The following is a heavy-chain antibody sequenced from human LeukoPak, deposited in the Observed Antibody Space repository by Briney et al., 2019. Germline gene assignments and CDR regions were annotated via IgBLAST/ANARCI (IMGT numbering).Heavy chain of an antibody. D-gene: IGHD6-19*01. Sequence: GGSLRLSCAASGFTFSSYEMNWVRQAPGKGLEWVSYISSSGSTISYADSVKGRFTISRDNAKNSLYLQMNSLRAEDTAVYYCARDLGKIAVAGPNWFGPWGQGTLVTVSA. CDR1: GFTFSSYE. J-gene: IGHJ5*02. V-gene: IGHV3-48*03. CDR3: ARDLGKIAVAGPNWFGP. CDR2: ISSSGSTI.